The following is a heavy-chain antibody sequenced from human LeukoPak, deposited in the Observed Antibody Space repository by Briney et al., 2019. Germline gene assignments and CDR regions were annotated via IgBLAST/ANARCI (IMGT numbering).Heavy chain of an antibody. CDR1: GGSFSGYY. CDR2: INHGGST. V-gene: IGHV4-34*01. J-gene: IGHJ4*02. D-gene: IGHD2-15*01. CDR3: ASEGYCSGGSCYSAY. Sequence: SETLSLTCAVYGGSFSGYYWSWIRQPPGKGLEWIGEINHGGSTNYNPFLKSRVTISVDTSKNQFSLKLSSVTAADTAVYYCASEGYCSGGSCYSAYWGQGTLVTVSS.